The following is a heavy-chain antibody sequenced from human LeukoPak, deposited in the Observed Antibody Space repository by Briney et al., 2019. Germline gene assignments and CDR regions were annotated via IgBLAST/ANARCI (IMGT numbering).Heavy chain of an antibody. CDR2: IWYDGSNK. J-gene: IGHJ4*02. CDR1: GFTFSSYG. CDR3: ARRADSSGYYYLDY. V-gene: IGHV3-33*01. Sequence: GGSLRLSCAASGFTFSSYGMHWVRQAPGKGLEWVAVIWYDGSNKYYADSVKGRFTISRDNSKNTLYLQMNSLRAEDTAVYYCARRADSSGYYYLDYWGQGTLVTVSS. D-gene: IGHD3-22*01.